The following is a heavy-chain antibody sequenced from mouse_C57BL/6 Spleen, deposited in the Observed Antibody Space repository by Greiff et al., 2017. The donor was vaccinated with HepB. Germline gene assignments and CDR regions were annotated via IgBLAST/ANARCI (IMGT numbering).Heavy chain of an antibody. D-gene: IGHD1-1*01. Sequence: QVQLQQSGAELVKPGASVKLSCKASGYTFTSYWMHWVKQRPGQGLEWIGMIHPNSGSTNYNEKFKSKATLTVDKSSSTAYMQLSSLTSEDSAVYYCARSAYGSSYYYAMDYWGQGTSVTVSS. CDR2: IHPNSGST. CDR1: GYTFTSYW. J-gene: IGHJ4*01. V-gene: IGHV1-64*01. CDR3: ARSAYGSSYYYAMDY.